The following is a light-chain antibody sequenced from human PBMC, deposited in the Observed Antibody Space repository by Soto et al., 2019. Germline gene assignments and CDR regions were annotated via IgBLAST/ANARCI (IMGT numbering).Light chain of an antibody. Sequence: QSVLTQPPSASGSPGQSVATSCTGTSSDVGGYNYVSWYQQHPGKAPKLMIYEVNKRPSGVPDRFSGSKSGNTASLTVSGLQDEDEADYYCSSYAGSSNVFGTGTKVTAL. J-gene: IGLJ1*01. V-gene: IGLV2-8*01. CDR1: SSDVGGYNY. CDR3: SSYAGSSNV. CDR2: EVN.